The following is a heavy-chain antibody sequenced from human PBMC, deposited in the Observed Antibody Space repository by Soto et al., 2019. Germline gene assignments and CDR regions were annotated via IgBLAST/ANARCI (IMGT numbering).Heavy chain of an antibody. CDR1: GGSFSGYY. Sequence: QVQLQQWGAGLLKPSETLSLTCAVYGGSFSGYYWSWIRQPPGKGLEWIGEINHSGSTNYNPSLKERVPHIISPSKNQFSLKLSSVTAADTAVYYCAREGPDFWSGFDDYWGQGTLVTVSS. D-gene: IGHD3-3*01. CDR2: INHSGST. V-gene: IGHV4-34*01. CDR3: AREGPDFWSGFDDY. J-gene: IGHJ4*02.